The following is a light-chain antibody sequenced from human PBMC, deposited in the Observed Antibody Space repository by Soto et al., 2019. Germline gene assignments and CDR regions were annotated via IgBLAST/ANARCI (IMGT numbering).Light chain of an antibody. CDR3: HLFGTSPST. CDR2: DAS. J-gene: IGKJ1*01. V-gene: IGKV3D-20*01. Sequence: EIVLTQSPATLSLSPGERATLSCRASQSVSSNSLAWYQQKPGLATRLLIYDASTRATGIPDRFSGSESGTDFTLTISRLEPEDFAVYSCHLFGTSPSTFGQGTKVEIK. CDR1: QSVSSNS.